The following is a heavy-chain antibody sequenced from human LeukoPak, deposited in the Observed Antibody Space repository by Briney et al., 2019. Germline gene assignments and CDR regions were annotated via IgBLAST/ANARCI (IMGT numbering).Heavy chain of an antibody. J-gene: IGHJ4*02. CDR2: ISYDGSNK. D-gene: IGHD6-6*01. CDR3: ARDRRAARGSQFGY. V-gene: IGHV3-30*04. CDR1: GFTFSSYA. Sequence: GGSLRLSCAASGFTFSSYAMHWVRQAPGKGLEWVAVISYDGSNKYYADSVKGRFTISRDNSKNTLYLQMNSLRAEDTAVYYCARDRRAARGSQFGYWGQGTLVTVSS.